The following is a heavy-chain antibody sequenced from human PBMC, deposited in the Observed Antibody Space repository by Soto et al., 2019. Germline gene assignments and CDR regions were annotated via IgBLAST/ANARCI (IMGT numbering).Heavy chain of an antibody. D-gene: IGHD2-2*01. V-gene: IGHV5-51*01. CDR2: IYPGDSDT. CDR1: GYSFSSYW. Sequence: GYSFSSYWIVWVRHMPGKGLEWMGTIYPGDSDTRYSPSFQGQVTISADKSISTAYLQWNSLKASDTAMYFCARNKGYCSSISCYGMDVWGQGAAVTVSS. CDR3: ARNKGYCSSISCYGMDV. J-gene: IGHJ6*02.